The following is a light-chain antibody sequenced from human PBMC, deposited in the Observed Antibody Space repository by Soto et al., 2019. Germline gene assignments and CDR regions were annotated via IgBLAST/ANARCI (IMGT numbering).Light chain of an antibody. Sequence: IVVTQSPGTLSLSPGEGASLFCRASQSVSNNYLAWYQQKPGQAPRRLIYGASSRATGIPDRFSGSGSGTDFTLTISRLEPEDFAVYYCQQYGSSPTFGEGTRLEIK. CDR1: QSVSNNY. CDR3: QQYGSSPT. V-gene: IGKV3-20*01. J-gene: IGKJ5*01. CDR2: GAS.